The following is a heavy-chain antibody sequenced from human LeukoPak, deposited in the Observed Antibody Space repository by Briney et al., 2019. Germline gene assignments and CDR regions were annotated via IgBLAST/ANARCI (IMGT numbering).Heavy chain of an antibody. CDR1: GFTFYTYS. CDR3: ARGGWWGDFDY. Sequence: PGGSLRLSCAASGFTFYTYSMNWVRQAPGKGLEWVSSISSNGTYTYYADSVKGRFTISRDNAKNALFLQMDSLRADDTAVYYCARGGWWGDFDYWGQGTLITVSS. D-gene: IGHD2-8*02. V-gene: IGHV3-21*01. J-gene: IGHJ4*02. CDR2: ISSNGTYT.